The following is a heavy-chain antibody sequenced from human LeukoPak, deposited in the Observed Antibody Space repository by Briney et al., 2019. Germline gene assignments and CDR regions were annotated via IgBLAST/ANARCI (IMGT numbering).Heavy chain of an antibody. CDR3: AKDLGVAV. Sequence: GGSLRLSCAASGFTFSNSAMSWVRQAPGKGLEYVSGITNTGGSTYYADSVKGRFTISRDNSKKTLHLQMNSLRAEDTAVYYCAKDLGVAVWGQGTLVTVSS. CDR2: ITNTGGST. CDR1: GFTFSNSA. V-gene: IGHV3-23*01. J-gene: IGHJ4*02. D-gene: IGHD2-8*01.